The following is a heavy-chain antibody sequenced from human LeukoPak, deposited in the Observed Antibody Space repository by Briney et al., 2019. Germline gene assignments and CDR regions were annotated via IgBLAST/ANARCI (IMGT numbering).Heavy chain of an antibody. V-gene: IGHV1-2*02. CDR3: ARPRGGYSYGYGY. D-gene: IGHD5-18*01. Sequence: ASVKVSCTASGYTFTGYYMHWVRQAPGQGLEWMGWINPNSGGTNYAQKFQGRVTMTRDTPISTAYMELSRLRSDDTAVYYCARPRGGYSYGYGYWGQGTLVTVSS. J-gene: IGHJ4*02. CDR2: INPNSGGT. CDR1: GYTFTGYY.